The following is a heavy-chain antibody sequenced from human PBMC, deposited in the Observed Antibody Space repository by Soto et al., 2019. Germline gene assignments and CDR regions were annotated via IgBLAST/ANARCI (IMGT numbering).Heavy chain of an antibody. J-gene: IGHJ3*01. V-gene: IGHV3-33*01. CDR3: ARDDPFGNENAFDL. CDR2: ISPK. Sequence: QVQLVESGGGLVQPGTSLRLSCAVSGFSFRTYGFHWVRQPPGKGLEWVAVISPKGHSDSVEGRFTISRDNSKDTLYLQMNNLRAEDTAVYYCARDDPFGNENAFDLWGQGTMVTVSS. D-gene: IGHD1-1*01. CDR1: GFSFRTYG.